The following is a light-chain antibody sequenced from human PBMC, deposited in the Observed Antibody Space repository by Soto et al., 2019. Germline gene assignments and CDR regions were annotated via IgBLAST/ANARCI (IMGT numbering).Light chain of an antibody. CDR1: QSVSSK. CDR2: DTS. Sequence: EMVITQSPATLSVSPGERATLSCRASQSVSSKLAWYQQKPGQAPRLLIYDTSTRATGIPARFSGSGSGTEFTLTISSLQSEDFAVYYCQQYSNWPPITFGQGTRLEI. J-gene: IGKJ5*01. V-gene: IGKV3-15*01. CDR3: QQYSNWPPIT.